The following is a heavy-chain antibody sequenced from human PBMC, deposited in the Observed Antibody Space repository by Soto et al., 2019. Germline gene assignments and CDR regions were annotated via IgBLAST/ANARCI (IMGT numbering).Heavy chain of an antibody. Sequence: QVQLEQSGAEVKKPGSSVKVSCKASGGTFSSYAISWVRQAPGQGLEWMGGIIPIFGTANYAQKFQGRVTITADESTSTAYMELSSLRSEDTAVYYCARGRYGDYGPPNWFDPWGQGTLVTVSS. J-gene: IGHJ5*02. CDR2: IIPIFGTA. CDR3: ARGRYGDYGPPNWFDP. D-gene: IGHD4-17*01. V-gene: IGHV1-69*01. CDR1: GGTFSSYA.